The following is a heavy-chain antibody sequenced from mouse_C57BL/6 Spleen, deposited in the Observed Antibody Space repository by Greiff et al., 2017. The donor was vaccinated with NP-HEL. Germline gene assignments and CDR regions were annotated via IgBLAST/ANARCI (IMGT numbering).Heavy chain of an antibody. J-gene: IGHJ4*01. CDR2: INYDGSST. V-gene: IGHV5-16*01. CDR3: ARDGYLYAMDY. CDR1: GFTFSDYY. Sequence: EVMLVESEGGLVQPGSSMKLSCTASGFTFSDYYMAWVRQVPEKGLEWVANINYDGSSTYYLDSLKSRFIISRDNAKNILYLQMSSLKSEDTATYYCARDGYLYAMDYWGQGTSVTVSS. D-gene: IGHD2-2*01.